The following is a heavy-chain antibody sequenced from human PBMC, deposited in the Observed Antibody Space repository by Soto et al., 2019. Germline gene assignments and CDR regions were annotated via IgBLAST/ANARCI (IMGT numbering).Heavy chain of an antibody. CDR1: GGSFTSNNW. V-gene: IGHV4-4*02. D-gene: IGHD1-7*01. J-gene: IGHJ4*02. CDR3: ASRDPGTSVDY. CDR2: IYRTGIT. Sequence: QVQLQEQGPGLVKPSGTLSLTCAVSGGSFTSNNWWTWVRQPPGQGVEWIGEIYRTGITNYNPSLKSRVTISLDKSENQFSLKVSSLTAADTAVYYCASRDPGTSVDYWGQGTLVTVSS.